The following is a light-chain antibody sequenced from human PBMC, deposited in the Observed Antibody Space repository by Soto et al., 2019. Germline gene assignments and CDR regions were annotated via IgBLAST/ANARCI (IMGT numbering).Light chain of an antibody. Sequence: QSALTQPRSVSGSPGQSVTISCTGTSSDVGRYDYVSWYQQHPGKAPKLMISDVSQRPSGVPDRFSGSKSGNTASLTISGLQAEDEADYYCYSYAGSYIWVFGGGTKLTVL. J-gene: IGLJ2*01. CDR3: YSYAGSYIWV. CDR1: SSDVGRYDY. CDR2: DVS. V-gene: IGLV2-11*01.